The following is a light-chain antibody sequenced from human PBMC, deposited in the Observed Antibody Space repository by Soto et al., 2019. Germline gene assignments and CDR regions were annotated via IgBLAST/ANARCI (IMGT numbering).Light chain of an antibody. V-gene: IGKV1-27*01. CDR1: QGISTY. CDR3: QKYNSAPSVT. Sequence: DIQMTQSPSSLSASVGDRVTITCRASQGISTYLAWYQQKPGQVPKLLIYAASTLQSGVPSRFSGSGSGTDFTLTISSLQPEEVATYYCQKYNSAPSVTCGGGTKVEIK. CDR2: AAS. J-gene: IGKJ4*01.